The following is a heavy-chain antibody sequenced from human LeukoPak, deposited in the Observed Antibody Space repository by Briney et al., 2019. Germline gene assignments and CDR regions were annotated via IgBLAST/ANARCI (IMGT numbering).Heavy chain of an antibody. CDR2: INPSGGST. V-gene: IGHV1-46*01. CDR1: GYTFTSYY. D-gene: IGHD2-2*01. J-gene: IGHJ5*02. CDR3: ARDHSTYCSSTSCYSALNWFDP. Sequence: ASVKVSCKASGYTFTSYYMHWVRQAPGQGLEWMGIINPSGGSTSYAQKFQGRVTMTRDTSTSTVYMELSSLRSEDTAVYYCARDHSTYCSSTSCYSALNWFDPWGQGTLVTVSS.